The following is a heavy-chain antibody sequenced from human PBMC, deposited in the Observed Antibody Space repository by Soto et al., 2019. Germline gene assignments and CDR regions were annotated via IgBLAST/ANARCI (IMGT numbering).Heavy chain of an antibody. CDR1: GGSISSGTYS. V-gene: IGHV4-30-2*01. D-gene: IGHD6-19*01. Sequence: SETLSLTCAVSGGSISSGTYSWSWIRQPPGKGLEWIGYIYHTGSTYYNPSPKSRVTISVDRSKNQFSLKLSSVTAADTAVYYCARGMAVAGHYFDSWGQGTLVTVSS. CDR2: IYHTGST. CDR3: ARGMAVAGHYFDS. J-gene: IGHJ4*02.